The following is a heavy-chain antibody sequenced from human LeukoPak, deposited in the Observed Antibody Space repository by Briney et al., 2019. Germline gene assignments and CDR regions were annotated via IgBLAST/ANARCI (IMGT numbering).Heavy chain of an antibody. J-gene: IGHJ4*02. CDR3: ANFGHLLAVAGTGDY. Sequence: PGGSLRLSCVASGSTFSSYWMSWVRQAPGQGLGWVSAISGSGGSTYYADSVKGRFTISRDNSKNTLYLQMNSLRAEDTAVYYCANFGHLLAVAGTGDYWGQGSLVSVCS. CDR1: GSTFSSYW. D-gene: IGHD6-19*01. V-gene: IGHV3-23*01. CDR2: ISGSGGST.